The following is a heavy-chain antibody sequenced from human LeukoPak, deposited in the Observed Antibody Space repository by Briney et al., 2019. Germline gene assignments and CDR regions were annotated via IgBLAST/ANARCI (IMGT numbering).Heavy chain of an antibody. CDR3: ARGRYFDY. Sequence: GGSLRLSCAASGFTYSSYSMHWIRQAPGKGLEWVSYISGSSRTMYYVDSVKGRFTISRDNAKNSLYLQMNSLRAEDTAVYYCARGRYFDYWGQGTLVTVSP. CDR2: ISGSSRTM. CDR1: GFTYSSYS. V-gene: IGHV3-48*04. J-gene: IGHJ4*02.